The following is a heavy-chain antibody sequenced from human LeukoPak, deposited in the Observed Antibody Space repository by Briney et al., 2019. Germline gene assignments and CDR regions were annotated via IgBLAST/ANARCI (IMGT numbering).Heavy chain of an antibody. Sequence: PGGSLRLSCAASGFTFSSYSMNWVRQAPGKGLEWVSSISSSSSYIYYADSVKGRFTVSRDNAKNSLYLQMNSLRAEDTAVYYCAREVGIACDYWGQGTLVTVAS. D-gene: IGHD2-21*01. J-gene: IGHJ4*02. CDR1: GFTFSSYS. CDR2: ISSSSSYI. CDR3: AREVGIACDY. V-gene: IGHV3-21*01.